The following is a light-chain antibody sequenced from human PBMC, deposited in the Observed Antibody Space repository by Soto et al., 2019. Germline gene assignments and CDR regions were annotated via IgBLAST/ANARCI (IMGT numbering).Light chain of an antibody. J-gene: IGKJ4*01. CDR3: QQYHNWPLT. V-gene: IGKV3-15*01. Sequence: EIVMTQSPATLSVSPGERATLSCRASQSVSTNLAWYQQKPGQAPRLLIYGASTRATDMSARFSGSGSGTEFTLTISSLRSEDFALYYCQQYHNWPLTFGGGTKVEIK. CDR1: QSVSTN. CDR2: GAS.